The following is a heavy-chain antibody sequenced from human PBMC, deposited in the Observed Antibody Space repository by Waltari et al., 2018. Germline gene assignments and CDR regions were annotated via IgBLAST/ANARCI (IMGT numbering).Heavy chain of an antibody. V-gene: IGHV3-72*01. J-gene: IGHJ2*01. CDR1: GFAFSDRY. D-gene: IGHD2-15*01. CDR3: VSVVSNHWYFDL. Sequence: EVQLVESGGGLVQPGGSLRLSCAASGFAFSDRYMDWVRQAPGKGLEWVGRTRKKANSYTTEDAASGKGRFTISRDDSKNALYLQMNSLKTEDTAVYYCVSVVSNHWYFDLWGRGTLVTVSS. CDR2: TRKKANSYTT.